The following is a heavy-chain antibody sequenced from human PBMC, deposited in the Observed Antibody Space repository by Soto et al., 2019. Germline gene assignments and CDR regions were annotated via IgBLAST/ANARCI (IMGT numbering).Heavy chain of an antibody. J-gene: IGHJ5*02. Sequence: SETLSLTCTVSGGSISSGDYYWSWIRQPPGKGLEWIGYMYYSGSTYYNPSLKSRVTISVDTSKNQFSLKLSSVTAADTAVYNCARYSGYEGLRFDPWGQGTLVTVSS. D-gene: IGHD5-12*01. CDR1: GGSISSGDYY. V-gene: IGHV4-30-4*01. CDR2: MYYSGST. CDR3: ARYSGYEGLRFDP.